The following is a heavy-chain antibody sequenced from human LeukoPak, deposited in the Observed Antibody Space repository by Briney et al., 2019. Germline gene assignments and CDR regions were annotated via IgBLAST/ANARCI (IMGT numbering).Heavy chain of an antibody. J-gene: IGHJ4*02. Sequence: SETLSLTCSVSGDLISSSPYYWGWIRQPPGKGLEWIGSIHYSGSTYYNPSLKSRVTISVDTSKNQFSLKLNSVTAADTAVYYCARDLDGGWLGTLDYWGQGTLVTVSS. D-gene: IGHD6-19*01. CDR3: ARDLDGGWLGTLDY. CDR2: IHYSGST. V-gene: IGHV4-39*07. CDR1: GDLISSSPYY.